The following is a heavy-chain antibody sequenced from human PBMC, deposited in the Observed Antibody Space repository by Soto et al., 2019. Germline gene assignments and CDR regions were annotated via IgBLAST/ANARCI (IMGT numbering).Heavy chain of an antibody. Sequence: PSETLSLTCAVYGGSFSGYYWSWIRQPPGKGLDWIGEINHSGSTNYNPSLKSRVTISVDTSKNQFSLKLSSVTAADTAVYYCARGSGGGSSSWGYYYYGMDVWGQGTTVTVSS. CDR1: GGSFSGYY. D-gene: IGHD6-13*01. CDR3: ARGSGGGSSSWGYYYYGMDV. V-gene: IGHV4-34*01. J-gene: IGHJ6*02. CDR2: INHSGST.